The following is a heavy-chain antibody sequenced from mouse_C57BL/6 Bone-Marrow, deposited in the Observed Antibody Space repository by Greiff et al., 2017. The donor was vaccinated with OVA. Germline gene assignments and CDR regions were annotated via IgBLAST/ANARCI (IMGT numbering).Heavy chain of an antibody. V-gene: IGHV14-4*01. CDR1: GFNIKDDY. CDR3: TPDYYGTPAY. J-gene: IGHJ3*01. D-gene: IGHD1-1*01. Sequence: EVKLVESGAELVRPGASVKLSCTASGFNIKDDYMHWVKQRPEQGLEWIGWIDPENGDTEYASKFQGKATITADTSSNTAYLQLSSLTSEDTAVYYCTPDYYGTPAYWGQGTLVTVSA. CDR2: IDPENGDT.